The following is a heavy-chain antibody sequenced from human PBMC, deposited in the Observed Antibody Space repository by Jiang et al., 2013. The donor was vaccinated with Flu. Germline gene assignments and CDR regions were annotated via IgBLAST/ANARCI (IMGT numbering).Heavy chain of an antibody. J-gene: IGHJ4*02. V-gene: IGHV3-23*01. Sequence: EWVSAISGSGGSTYYADSVKGRFTISRDNSKNTLYLQMNSLRAEDTAVYYCAKDWPYYYGSGYFDYWGQGTLVTVSS. CDR3: AKDWPYYYGSGYFDY. D-gene: IGHD3-10*01. CDR2: ISGSGGST.